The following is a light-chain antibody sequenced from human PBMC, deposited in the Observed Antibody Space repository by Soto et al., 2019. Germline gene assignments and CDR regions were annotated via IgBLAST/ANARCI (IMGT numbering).Light chain of an antibody. CDR3: HHFNTWPPKA. Sequence: EIGMTQSPATLSVYPGERATLSCRASQNISTNVAWYQQKPGQAPRLLLLSASSRLSDIPARFSGSGSGTEFTLTISGLQSEDVAVYYCHHFNTWPPKAFGQGTKVDIK. J-gene: IGKJ1*01. CDR2: SAS. V-gene: IGKV3-15*01. CDR1: QNISTN.